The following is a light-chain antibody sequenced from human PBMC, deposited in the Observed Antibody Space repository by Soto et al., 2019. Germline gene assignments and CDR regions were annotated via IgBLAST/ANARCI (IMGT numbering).Light chain of an antibody. Sequence: EIALTQSPGTLSLSPGERATLSCRASQSVSSSYLAWYQQKPGQAPRLLIYGASSRATGIPDRFSGSGSGTDFTLTISRLEPEDFEVYYCQQYGSSQSFGQGTKVEIK. V-gene: IGKV3-20*01. J-gene: IGKJ1*01. CDR1: QSVSSSY. CDR2: GAS. CDR3: QQYGSSQS.